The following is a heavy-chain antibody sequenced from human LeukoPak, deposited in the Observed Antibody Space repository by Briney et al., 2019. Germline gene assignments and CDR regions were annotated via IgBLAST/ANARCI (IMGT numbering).Heavy chain of an antibody. Sequence: SGWSLRLSCAASGLTGSHNYVSWVRQAPGKGLEWVSAIHTSGDTCYADSVKGRFTISRDTSKNTLYLQINSLRVEDTAVYYCIVFGDSNHWGQGTLVTVSS. CDR3: IVFGDSNH. CDR2: IHTSGDT. V-gene: IGHV3-53*01. D-gene: IGHD4-17*01. J-gene: IGHJ5*02. CDR1: GLTGSHNY.